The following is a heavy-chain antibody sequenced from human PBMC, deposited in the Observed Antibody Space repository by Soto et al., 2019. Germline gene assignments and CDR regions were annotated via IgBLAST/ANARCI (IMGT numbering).Heavy chain of an antibody. J-gene: IGHJ6*02. D-gene: IGHD6-6*01. CDR1: GFTFSDHY. CDR2: QRDKANSYTT. Sequence: PGGSLRLSCAASGFTFSDHYMDWVRQAPGKGLEWVARQRDKANSYTTEYAASVKGRFTISRDDSKNSLFLQMNNLQTDDTAVYYCTRGSSTFRDPYYYFTPGVWGQGTTVTVS. CDR3: TRGSSTFRDPYYYFTPGV. V-gene: IGHV3-72*01.